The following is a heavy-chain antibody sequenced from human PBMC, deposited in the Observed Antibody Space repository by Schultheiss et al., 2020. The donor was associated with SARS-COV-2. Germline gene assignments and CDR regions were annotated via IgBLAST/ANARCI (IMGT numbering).Heavy chain of an antibody. Sequence: GGSLRLSCAASGFTFSSYAMSWVRQAPGKGLEWVSAISGSGGSTYYADSVKGRFTISRDNSKNTLYLQMNSLRAEDTAVYYCAKDYYGSGSYYITDAFDIWGQGTMVTVSS. D-gene: IGHD3-10*01. CDR3: AKDYYGSGSYYITDAFDI. V-gene: IGHV3-23*01. CDR1: GFTFSSYA. CDR2: ISGSGGST. J-gene: IGHJ3*02.